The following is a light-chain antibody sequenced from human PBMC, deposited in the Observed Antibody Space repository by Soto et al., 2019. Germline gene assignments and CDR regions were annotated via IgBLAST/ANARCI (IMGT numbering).Light chain of an antibody. CDR3: HHYNNWPPPWT. CDR2: GAS. V-gene: IGKV3-15*01. CDR1: QSISSN. J-gene: IGKJ1*01. Sequence: IVMTQSPATLSVTPGERATLSCRASQSISSNLAWYQQKPGQAPRVLIYGASTRATGIPARFSGSGSGTEFTLTISSLQSEDFAVYYCHHYNNWPPPWTFGQGTKVEIK.